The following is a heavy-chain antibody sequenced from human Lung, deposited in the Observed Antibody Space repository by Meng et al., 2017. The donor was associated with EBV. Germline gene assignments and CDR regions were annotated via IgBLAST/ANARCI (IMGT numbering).Heavy chain of an antibody. J-gene: IGHJ4*02. CDR2: IFHSGST. CDR1: GASVSSDNW. D-gene: IGHD6-19*01. V-gene: IGHV4-4*02. Sequence: VTLHASGPGLGRPLGTLSLTCGVAGASVSSDNWRTWVRQSPGKGLEWIGEIFHSGSTAYNPSLKSRVTISLDKSNNQFSLKLNSVTAADTAVYYCARIGVAASWDYWGQGTLVTVSS. CDR3: ARIGVAASWDY.